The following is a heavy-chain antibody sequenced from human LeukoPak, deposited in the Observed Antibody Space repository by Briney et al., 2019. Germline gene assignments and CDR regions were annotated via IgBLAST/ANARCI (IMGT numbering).Heavy chain of an antibody. CDR1: GFTFSSYW. V-gene: IGHV3-74*01. CDR3: TRRLVTYYYDSSGSLDAFDI. D-gene: IGHD3-22*01. J-gene: IGHJ3*02. CDR2: INSDGSST. Sequence: GGSLRLSCAASGFTFSSYWMHWVRQAPGKGLVWVSRINSDGSSTSYADSVKGRFTISRDNAKNTLYLQMNSLRAEDTAVYYCTRRLVTYYYDSSGSLDAFDIWGQGTVVTVSS.